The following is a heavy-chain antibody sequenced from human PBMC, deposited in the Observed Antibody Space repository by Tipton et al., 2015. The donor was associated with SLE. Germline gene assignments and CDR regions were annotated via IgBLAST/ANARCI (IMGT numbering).Heavy chain of an antibody. D-gene: IGHD3-10*01. V-gene: IGHV3-9*01. CDR3: VTDMASLGSHRTLAY. CDR2: ITWDSDTL. Sequence: SLRLSCAASEFDFDVYAMHWVRQAPGKGLEWVSGITWDSDTLHYADSVKGRFTISRDNDKSALYLHMTGLRPEDTALYYCVTDMASLGSHRTLAYWGQGIMVTVS. CDR1: EFDFDVYA. J-gene: IGHJ4*02.